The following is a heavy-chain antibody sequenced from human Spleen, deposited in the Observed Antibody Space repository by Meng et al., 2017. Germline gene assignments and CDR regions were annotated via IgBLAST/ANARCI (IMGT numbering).Heavy chain of an antibody. J-gene: IGHJ4*02. D-gene: IGHD3-22*01. CDR1: GGTFSSYT. V-gene: IGHV1-18*01. CDR2: ISAYNGNT. Sequence: ASVKVSCKASGGTFSSYTISWVRQAPGQGLEWMGWISAYNGNTKYAQKLQGRVTMTTDTATSTVYMELRSLRSDDTAVYYCARDPAGPNYYDTSGYYRGSLSYWGQGTLVTVSS. CDR3: ARDPAGPNYYDTSGYYRGSLSY.